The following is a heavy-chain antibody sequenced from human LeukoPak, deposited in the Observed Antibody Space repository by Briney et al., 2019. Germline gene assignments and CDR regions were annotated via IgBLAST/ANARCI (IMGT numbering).Heavy chain of an antibody. CDR3: ARDLIGGIDP. CDR1: GGSISSYY. Sequence: SETLSLTCSVSGGSISSYYWSWIRQPPGKGLEYIGYIFYSGRTNYNPSLKSRVTMSVDTSKNQFSLKLSSVTAADTAVYYCARDLIGGIDPWGQGTLVTVSS. D-gene: IGHD1-26*01. V-gene: IGHV4-59*01. CDR2: IFYSGRT. J-gene: IGHJ5*02.